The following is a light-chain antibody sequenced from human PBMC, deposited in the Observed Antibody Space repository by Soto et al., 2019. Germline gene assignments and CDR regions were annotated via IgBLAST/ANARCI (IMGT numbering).Light chain of an antibody. CDR1: HSVDSN. Sequence: EIVMTQSPATLSVSPGEGATLSCRASHSVDSNLAWYQQKPGQARRLLIFGASTRATGIPTRFSGGGSGTDFTLTISSLQSEDFGLYFCQQYDKWPLTFGGGTKVEIK. CDR3: QQYDKWPLT. J-gene: IGKJ4*01. V-gene: IGKV3D-15*01. CDR2: GAS.